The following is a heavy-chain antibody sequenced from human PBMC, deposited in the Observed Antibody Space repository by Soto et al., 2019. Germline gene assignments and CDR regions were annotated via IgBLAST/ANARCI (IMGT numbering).Heavy chain of an antibody. D-gene: IGHD3-16*01. V-gene: IGHV1-8*01. CDR3: ARGFRGATIKGAGYYYYMDV. Sequence: ASVKVSCKASGYTFTSYDINWVRQATGQGLEWMGWMNPNSGNTGYAQKFQGRVTMTRNTSISTAYMELSSLRSEDTAVYYCARGFRGATIKGAGYYYYMDVWGKGTTVTVSS. J-gene: IGHJ6*03. CDR1: GYTFTSYD. CDR2: MNPNSGNT.